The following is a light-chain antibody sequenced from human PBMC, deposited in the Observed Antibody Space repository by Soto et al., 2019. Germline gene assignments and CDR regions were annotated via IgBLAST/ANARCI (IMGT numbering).Light chain of an antibody. CDR3: ATWDDSLNGLV. CDR1: SSNIGSYP. J-gene: IGLJ3*02. CDR2: SNN. V-gene: IGLV1-44*01. Sequence: QSVLTQPPSASGTPGQRVTISCSGSSSNIGSYPVNWYQQLPGTAPKLLIYSNNQRPSGVPDRFSGSKSGTSASLAISGLQSEDEADYCCATWDDSLNGLVFGGGTKLTVL.